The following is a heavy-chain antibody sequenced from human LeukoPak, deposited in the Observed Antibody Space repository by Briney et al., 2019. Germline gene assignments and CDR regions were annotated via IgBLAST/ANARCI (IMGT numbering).Heavy chain of an antibody. CDR1: GFTVSINY. Sequence: PGGSLRLSCAASGFTVSINYMSWVRQAPGKGLEWVSVIYSGGNTYYADSVKGRFTTSRDNSKNMVYLQMNSLRAEDTAVYYCARGETSSYDYWGQGTLVTVSS. CDR3: ARGETSSYDY. D-gene: IGHD2-2*01. V-gene: IGHV3-53*01. J-gene: IGHJ4*02. CDR2: IYSGGNT.